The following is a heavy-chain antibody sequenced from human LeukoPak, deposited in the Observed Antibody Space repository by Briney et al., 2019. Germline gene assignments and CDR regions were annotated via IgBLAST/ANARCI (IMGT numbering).Heavy chain of an antibody. V-gene: IGHV1-2*02. D-gene: IGHD3-10*01. CDR1: GYTFTGYY. CDR2: INPNSGGT. Sequence: GASVKVSCKASGYTFTGYYMHWVRQAPGQGLEWMGWINPNSGGTNYAQKFQGRVTMTRNTSISTAYMELSSLRSEDTAVYYCARASRGVITTSRLYFDYWGQGTLVTVSS. J-gene: IGHJ4*02. CDR3: ARASRGVITTSRLYFDY.